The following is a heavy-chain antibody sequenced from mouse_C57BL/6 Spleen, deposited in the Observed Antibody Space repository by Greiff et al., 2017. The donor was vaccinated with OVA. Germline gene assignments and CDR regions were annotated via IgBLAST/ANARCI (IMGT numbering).Heavy chain of an antibody. CDR2: INPNNGGT. CDR1: GYTFTDYN. Sequence: VQLQQSGPELVKPGASVKIPCKASGYTFTDYNMDWVKQSHGKSLEWIGDINPNNGGTIYNQKFKGKATLTVDKSSSTAYMELRSLTSEDTAVYYCASLRTTVYAMDYWGQGTSVTVSS. D-gene: IGHD1-1*01. V-gene: IGHV1-18*01. CDR3: ASLRTTVYAMDY. J-gene: IGHJ4*01.